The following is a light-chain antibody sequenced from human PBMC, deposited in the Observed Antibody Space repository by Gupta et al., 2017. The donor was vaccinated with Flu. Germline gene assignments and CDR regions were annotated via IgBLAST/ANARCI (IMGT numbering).Light chain of an antibody. J-gene: IGKJ1*01. Sequence: DIVMTQSPDSLAVSLGERATINCKSSQSVLYSSNNKNYLAWYQQKPGQPPKLLIYWASTRESGVLVRVSGSEYGTDFTSTLRPVEAEDVDGEHGHQSYWLFGKGTQVEIK. CDR1: QSVLYSSNNKNY. V-gene: IGKV4-1*01. CDR2: WAS. CDR3: HQSYWL.